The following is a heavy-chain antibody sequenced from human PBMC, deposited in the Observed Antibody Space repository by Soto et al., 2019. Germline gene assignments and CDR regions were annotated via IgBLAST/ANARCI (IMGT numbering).Heavy chain of an antibody. J-gene: IGHJ5*02. D-gene: IGHD3-22*01. CDR1: GVTFSSYA. CDR3: ARASRDYYDSSGPPADNWFDP. Sequence: GSSVKVSGKASGVTFSSYAISWVRQSPGQGLEWMGGIIPIFGTANYAQKFQGRVTITADESTSTAYMELSSLRSEDTAVYYCARASRDYYDSSGPPADNWFDPWGQGTLVTVSS. V-gene: IGHV1-69*13. CDR2: IIPIFGTA.